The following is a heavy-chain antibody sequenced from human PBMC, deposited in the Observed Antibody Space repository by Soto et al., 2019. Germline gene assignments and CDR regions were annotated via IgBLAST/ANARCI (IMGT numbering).Heavy chain of an antibody. CDR2: IIPIFGTA. V-gene: IGHV1-69*13. CDR3: ARASIFGVVIAY. D-gene: IGHD3-3*01. J-gene: IGHJ4*02. CDR1: GGTFSSYA. Sequence: GASVKVSCKASGGTFSSYAISWVRQAPGQGLEWMGGIIPIFGTANYAQKFQGRVTITADESTSTASMELSSLRSDDTAVYYCARASIFGVVIAYWCQGPLVTVSS.